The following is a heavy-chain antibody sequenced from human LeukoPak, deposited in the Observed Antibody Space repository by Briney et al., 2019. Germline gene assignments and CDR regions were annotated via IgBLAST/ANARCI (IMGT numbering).Heavy chain of an antibody. CDR2: IHTSGST. V-gene: IGHV4-4*07. CDR3: ARESSGIAAAGYYYYYMDV. D-gene: IGHD6-13*01. CDR1: VGSISSYY. J-gene: IGHJ6*03. Sequence: PSETLSLTCTVSVGSISSYYWSWIRQPAGKGLEWIGRIHTSGSTNYKPSLKSRVTMSVDTSKNQFSLKLSSVIAADTAVYYCARESSGIAAAGYYYYYMDVWGKGTTVTVSS.